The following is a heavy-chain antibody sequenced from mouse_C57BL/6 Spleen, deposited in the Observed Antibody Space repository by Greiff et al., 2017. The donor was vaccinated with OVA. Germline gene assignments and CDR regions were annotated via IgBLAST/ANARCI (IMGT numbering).Heavy chain of an antibody. V-gene: IGHV1-69*01. Sequence: QVPLQQSGAELVMPGASVKLSCKASGYTFPSSWMHWVKQRPGQGLEWIGEIDPSASSPTYNQKFKCKSTLTVDKSSSTAYMQLSSLTSEDSAVDYCASQPGRSSSFDYWGQGTTRTVSS. D-gene: IGHD1-1*01. CDR1: GYTFPSSW. CDR2: IDPSASSP. CDR3: ASQPGRSSSFDY. J-gene: IGHJ2*01.